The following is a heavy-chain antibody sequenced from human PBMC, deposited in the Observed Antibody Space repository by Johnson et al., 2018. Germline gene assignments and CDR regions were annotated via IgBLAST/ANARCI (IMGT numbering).Heavy chain of an antibody. V-gene: IGHV3-30*04. D-gene: IGHD6-19*01. CDR3: AKGTVSEVSGISAAFDI. CDR1: GFTFSSYA. CDR2: ISYDGSNK. Sequence: QVQLVQSEGGVVQHGRSLRLSCAASGFTFSSYAMHWVRQAPGKGLEWVAVISYDGSNKYYADSVKGRFTISRDNSKTLLFLQTNSLRPEDTAWYYLAKGTVSEVSGISAAFDIWGQCTMAAVSS. J-gene: IGHJ3*02.